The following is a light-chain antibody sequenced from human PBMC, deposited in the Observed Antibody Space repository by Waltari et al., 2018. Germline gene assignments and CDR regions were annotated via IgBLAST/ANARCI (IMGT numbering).Light chain of an antibody. CDR2: GGS. Sequence: EIVMTQTPLSLSITPGEPASISCRSSQSLLQSNGNTYLHWYLQKPGQSPQLLIYGGSNRASGVPDRFSGRGSGTDFTLKISKVEAEDVGVYSCVQAIAFPFTFGPGTKLDIK. CDR1: QSLLQSNGNTY. CDR3: VQAIAFPFT. J-gene: IGKJ3*01. V-gene: IGKV2-40*01.